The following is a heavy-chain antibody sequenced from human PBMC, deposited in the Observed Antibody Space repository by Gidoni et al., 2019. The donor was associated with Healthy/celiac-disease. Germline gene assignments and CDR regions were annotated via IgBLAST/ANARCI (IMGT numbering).Heavy chain of an antibody. J-gene: IGHJ5*02. CDR1: GFTFSSYG. D-gene: IGHD3-10*01. V-gene: IGHV3-30*18. Sequence: QVQLVESGGGVVQPGRSLRLSCAASGFTFSSYGMHWVRQAPGKGLEWVAVISYDGSNKYYADSVKGRFTISRDNSKNTLYLQMNSLRAEDTAVYYCAKTYYYGSGSRVGGCFDPWGQGTLVTVSS. CDR3: AKTYYYGSGSRVGGCFDP. CDR2: ISYDGSNK.